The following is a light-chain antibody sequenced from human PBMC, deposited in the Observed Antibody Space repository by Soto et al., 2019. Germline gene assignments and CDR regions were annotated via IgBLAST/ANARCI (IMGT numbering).Light chain of an antibody. J-gene: IGLJ1*01. V-gene: IGLV2-11*01. CDR3: CSYAGSHTYV. Sequence: QSALTQPRSVSGSPGQSVTISCTGTSSDVGGYNYVSWYQQHPGKAPKVMIYDVSKRPSGVPDRFSGSKSGNTASLTISGLQADDEADYYCCSYAGSHTYVFGSGTKLTVL. CDR1: SSDVGGYNY. CDR2: DVS.